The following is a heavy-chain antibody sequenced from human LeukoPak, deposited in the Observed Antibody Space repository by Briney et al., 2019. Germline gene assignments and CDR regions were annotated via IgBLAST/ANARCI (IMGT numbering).Heavy chain of an antibody. V-gene: IGHV1-2*02. D-gene: IGHD3-10*01. CDR3: ARVVRGVYYFDY. CDR1: GYTFTGYY. CDR2: INPNSGGT. Sequence: ASVEVSCKASGYTFTGYYMHWVRQAPGQGLEWMGWINPNSGGTNYAQKFQGRVTMTRDTSISTAYMELSRLRSDDTAVYYCARVVRGVYYFDYWGQGTLVTVSS. J-gene: IGHJ4*02.